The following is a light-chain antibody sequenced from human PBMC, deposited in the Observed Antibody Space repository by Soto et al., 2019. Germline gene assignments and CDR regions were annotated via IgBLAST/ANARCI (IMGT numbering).Light chain of an antibody. CDR1: SSNXXXXX. CDR2: RNN. J-gene: IGLJ1*01. Sequence: QSVLTQPPSAXGTPGQRXXXSCSGSSSNXXXXXVYWHQQXPXTAPKLLIYRNNQRPSGVPDRFSDSESGTSASLAISGLXSEDEADYYCAAWDDSLSAYVFGTGTKLTVL. V-gene: IGLV1-47*01. CDR3: AAWDDSLSAYV.